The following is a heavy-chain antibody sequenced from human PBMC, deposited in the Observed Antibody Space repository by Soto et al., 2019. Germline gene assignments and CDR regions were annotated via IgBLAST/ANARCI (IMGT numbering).Heavy chain of an antibody. CDR2: TYYRSKWYN. D-gene: IGHD6-13*01. V-gene: IGHV6-1*01. CDR1: GDSVSSNSAA. J-gene: IGHJ5*02. Sequence: PSQTLSLTCAISGDSVSSNSAAWNWIRQSPSRGLEWLGRTYYRSKWYNDYAVSVKSQITINPDTSKNQFSLQLNSVTPEDTAVYYCARDGGAAAGPYNWFDPWGQGTLVTVSS. CDR3: ARDGGAAAGPYNWFDP.